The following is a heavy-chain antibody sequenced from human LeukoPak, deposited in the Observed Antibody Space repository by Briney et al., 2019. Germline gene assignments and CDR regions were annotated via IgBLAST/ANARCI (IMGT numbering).Heavy chain of an antibody. CDR3: ARDLGTAMVEAFDY. J-gene: IGHJ4*02. D-gene: IGHD5-18*01. CDR1: GYTFTSYD. Sequence: GASVKVSCKASGYTFTSYDINWVRQATGQGLEWMGWMNPNSGNTGYAQKFQGRVTMTRNTSISTVYMELSSLRSEDTAVYYCARDLGTAMVEAFDYWGQGTLVTVSS. CDR2: MNPNSGNT. V-gene: IGHV1-8*01.